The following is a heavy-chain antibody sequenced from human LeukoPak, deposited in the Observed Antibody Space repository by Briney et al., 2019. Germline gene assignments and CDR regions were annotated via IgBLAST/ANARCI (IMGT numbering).Heavy chain of an antibody. V-gene: IGHV4-30-4*08. J-gene: IGHJ3*02. Sequence: SETLSLTCTVSGGSISSYYWSWNRQPPGKGLEWIGYIYYSGSTYYNPSLKSRVTISVDTSKNQFSLKLNSVTAADTAVYYCARGERGDDAFDIWGQGTMVTVSS. CDR3: ARGERGDDAFDI. CDR2: IYYSGST. CDR1: GGSISSYY. D-gene: IGHD3-10*01.